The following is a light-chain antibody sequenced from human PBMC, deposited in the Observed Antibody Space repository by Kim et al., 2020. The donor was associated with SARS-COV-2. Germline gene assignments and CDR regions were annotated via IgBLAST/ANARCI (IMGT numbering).Light chain of an antibody. V-gene: IGLV3-21*04. CDR2: YGS. Sequence: SYELTQPPSVSVAPGKTARITCGGDNIGSKSVHWYQQKPGQAPVLLIYYGSDRPSGIPERFSGSNSGNTATLTISRVEAGDEADYYCQVWDGSSDRREVFGGGTKVTVL. J-gene: IGLJ6*01. CDR3: QVWDGSSDRREV. CDR1: NIGSKS.